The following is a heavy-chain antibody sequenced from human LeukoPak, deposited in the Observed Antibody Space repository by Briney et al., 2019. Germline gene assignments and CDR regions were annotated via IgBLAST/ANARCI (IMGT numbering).Heavy chain of an antibody. V-gene: IGHV1-2*02. J-gene: IGHJ5*02. CDR3: AREYCSSTSCSNWFDP. CDR1: EYTFTGYY. Sequence: GASVKVSCKASEYTFTGYYIHWVRHAPVQGLEWMGWINPNSGGTNYAQKFQGRVTMTRDTSISTAYMELSRLRSDDTAVYYCAREYCSSTSCSNWFDPWGQGTLVTVSS. D-gene: IGHD2-2*01. CDR2: INPNSGGT.